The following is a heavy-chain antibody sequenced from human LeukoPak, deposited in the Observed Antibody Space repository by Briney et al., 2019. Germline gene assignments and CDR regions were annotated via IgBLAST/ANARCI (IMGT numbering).Heavy chain of an antibody. D-gene: IGHD3-22*01. V-gene: IGHV4-4*07. CDR3: ARAYNTYYYDSSALE. J-gene: IGHJ4*02. CDR1: GVSISSYY. CDR2: IYTSGST. Sequence: PSETLSLTCTVSGVSISSYYWSWIRPPAGRGREGIGRIYTSGSTNYNPSLKSRVTISVDTSKNQFSLKLSSVTAADTAMYYCARAYNTYYYDSSALEWGQGTLVTVSS.